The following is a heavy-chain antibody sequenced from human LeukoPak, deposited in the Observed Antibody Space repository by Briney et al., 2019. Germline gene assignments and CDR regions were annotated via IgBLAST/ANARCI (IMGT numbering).Heavy chain of an antibody. V-gene: IGHV3-74*01. CDR2: INSDGSST. J-gene: IGHJ5*02. D-gene: IGHD3-22*01. CDR1: GFTFSSYW. CDR3: ARTYYYDSSGYYYVYNWFDP. Sequence: GGSLRLSCAASGFTFSSYWMHWVRQAPGKGLVWVSRINSDGSSTSYADSVKGRFTISRDNAKNTAYLQMNSLRAEDTAVYYCARTYYYDSSGYYYVYNWFDPWGQGTLVTVSS.